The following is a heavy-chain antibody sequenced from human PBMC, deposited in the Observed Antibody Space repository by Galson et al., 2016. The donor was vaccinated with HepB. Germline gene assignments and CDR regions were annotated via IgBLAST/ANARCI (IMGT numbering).Heavy chain of an antibody. CDR2: VSHSSTYV. J-gene: IGHJ4*02. Sequence: SLRLSCAASGFTFDNYTMNWLRQAPGKGLEWVSSVSHSSTYVYYADSVEGRFTISRDNSKNTLYLQMNSLRAEDTAVYYCTKEALQYCSGGSCSPFDFWGQGTLVTVSS. CDR1: GFTFDNYT. V-gene: IGHV3-21*04. D-gene: IGHD2-15*01. CDR3: TKEALQYCSGGSCSPFDF.